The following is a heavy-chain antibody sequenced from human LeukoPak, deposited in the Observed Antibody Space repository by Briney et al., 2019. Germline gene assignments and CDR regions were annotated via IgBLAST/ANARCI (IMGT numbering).Heavy chain of an antibody. CDR1: GLTFSNYA. D-gene: IGHD4-17*01. Sequence: GGSLRLSCAASGLTFSNYAMSWVRQAPGKGLEWVSAISGSGGSTYYADSVKGRFTISRDNSKNTLYLQMNSLRAEDTAVYYCAKGSYGDYEHWGQGTLVTVSS. V-gene: IGHV3-23*01. CDR3: AKGSYGDYEH. CDR2: ISGSGGST. J-gene: IGHJ1*01.